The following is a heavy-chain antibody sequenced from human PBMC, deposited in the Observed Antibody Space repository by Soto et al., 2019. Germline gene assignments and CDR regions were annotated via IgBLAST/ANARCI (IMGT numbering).Heavy chain of an antibody. CDR2: INADNGNT. CDR3: ATDYYYDSSGYYDLGVYY. J-gene: IGHJ4*02. CDR1: GYTFTKHG. Sequence: GASVKVSCKASGYTFTKHGITWVRQAPGQGLEWMGWINADNGNTKYSQKFQGRVTITRDTSASTAYMELSSLRSEDTAVYYCATDYYYDSSGYYDLGVYYWGQGTLVTVSS. D-gene: IGHD3-22*01. V-gene: IGHV1-3*01.